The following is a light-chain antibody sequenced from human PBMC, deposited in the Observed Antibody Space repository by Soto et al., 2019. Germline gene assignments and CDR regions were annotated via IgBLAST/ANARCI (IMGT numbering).Light chain of an antibody. CDR2: ANS. CDR3: QSYDSSLSGSEV. Sequence: QLVLTQPPSVSGAPGQRVTISCTGSSSNIGADYDVHWYQQLPGTAPKLLIYANSHRPSGVPDRFSGSKSGTSASLTITGLQAEDEADYYCQSYDSSLSGSEVFGGGTQLTVL. V-gene: IGLV1-40*01. J-gene: IGLJ2*01. CDR1: SSNIGADYD.